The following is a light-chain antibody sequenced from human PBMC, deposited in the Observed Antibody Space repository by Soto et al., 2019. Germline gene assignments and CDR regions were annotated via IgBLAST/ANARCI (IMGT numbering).Light chain of an antibody. CDR2: DAS. CDR1: QSISSW. V-gene: IGKV1-5*01. CDR3: QQYNSYPCT. Sequence: DIQMTQSPSTLSASVGDRVTITCRASQSISSWLAWYQQKPGKAPKLMIYDASSLQSGVPATFSGSGSGTEFTHTISSLQPDDFATYYCQQYNSYPCTFGQGTKVEIK. J-gene: IGKJ1*01.